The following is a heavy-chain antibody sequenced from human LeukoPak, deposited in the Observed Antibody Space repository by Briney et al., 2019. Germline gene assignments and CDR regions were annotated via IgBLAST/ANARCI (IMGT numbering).Heavy chain of an antibody. D-gene: IGHD3-10*01. CDR3: ARSSGSYPYYFDY. Sequence: GGSLRLSCAASGFTFSSYAMSWVRKAPGKGLEWVSAISGSGGSTYYADSVKGRFTISRDNSKNTLYLQMNSLRAEDTAVYYCARSSGSYPYYFDYWGQGTLVTVSS. CDR2: ISGSGGST. J-gene: IGHJ4*02. CDR1: GFTFSSYA. V-gene: IGHV3-23*01.